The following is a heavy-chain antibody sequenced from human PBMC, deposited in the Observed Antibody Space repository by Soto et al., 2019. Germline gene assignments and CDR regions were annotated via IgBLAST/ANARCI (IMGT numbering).Heavy chain of an antibody. CDR1: GYTLTELS. D-gene: IGHD6-19*01. CDR2: FDPEDGET. J-gene: IGHJ6*02. V-gene: IGHV1-24*01. CDR3: ATPSSGLSYYYGMDV. Sequence: ASVKVSCKVSGYTLTELSLHWVRQAPGKGLEWMGGFDPEDGETIYAQKFQGRVTMTEDTSTDTAYMELSSLRSEDTAVYYCATPSSGLSYYYGMDVWGQGTTVTVSS.